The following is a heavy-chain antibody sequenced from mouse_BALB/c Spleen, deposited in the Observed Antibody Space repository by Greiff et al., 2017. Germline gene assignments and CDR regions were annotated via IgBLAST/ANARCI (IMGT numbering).Heavy chain of an antibody. D-gene: IGHD2-14*01. J-gene: IGHJ3*01. CDR1: GYAFSSYW. CDR2: IYPGDGDT. Sequence: VQLQESGAELVRPGSSVKISCKASGYAFSSYWMNWVKQRPGQGLEWIGQIYPGDGDTNYNGKFKGKATLTADKSSSTAYMQLSSLTSEDSAVYFCARAYRYSFAYWGQGTLVTVSA. CDR3: ARAYRYSFAY. V-gene: IGHV1-80*01.